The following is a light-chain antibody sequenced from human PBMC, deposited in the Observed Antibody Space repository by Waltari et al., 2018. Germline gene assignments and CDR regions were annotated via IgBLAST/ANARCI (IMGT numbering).Light chain of an antibody. CDR3: ASQDGSVSGQV. Sequence: QPVLTQPPSASGNPGQTVTISCSGSSSNIGSHSVNWYQQIPGTAPKLLMYSNNHRPSGVPDRFSGSKSGTSASLAISGLQSEDEADYYCASQDGSVSGQVFGGGTKLTVV. J-gene: IGLJ3*02. V-gene: IGLV1-44*01. CDR1: SSNIGSHS. CDR2: SNN.